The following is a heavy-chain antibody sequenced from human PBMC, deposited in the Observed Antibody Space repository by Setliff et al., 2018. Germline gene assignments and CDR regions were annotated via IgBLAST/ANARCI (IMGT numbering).Heavy chain of an antibody. V-gene: IGHV4-39*07. Sequence: LSLPFTVSGASISSGTYYWAWIRQPPGKGLEWIGRIHYRGITYYNPSLKSRVTISVDTSKNQFSLKLSSVTAADTAVYYCARVGGSGTQPLYYYYYYMDVWGKGTTVTVSS. CDR1: GASISSGTYY. CDR2: IHYRGIT. D-gene: IGHD3-10*01. CDR3: ARVGGSGTQPLYYYYYYMDV. J-gene: IGHJ6*03.